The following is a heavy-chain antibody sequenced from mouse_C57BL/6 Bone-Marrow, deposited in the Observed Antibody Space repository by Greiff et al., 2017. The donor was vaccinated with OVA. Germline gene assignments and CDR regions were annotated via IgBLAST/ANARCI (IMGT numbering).Heavy chain of an antibody. V-gene: IGHV14-3*01. CDR1: GFNIKNTY. Sequence: EVQLVESVAELVRPGASVKLSCTASGFNIKNTYMHWVKQRPEQGLEWIGRIDPANGNTKYDPKFQGKATLTADTSSNTAYLQLSSLTSEDTAIYDCARRFLYYYGSLYYFDYWGQGTTLTVSS. CDR3: ARRFLYYYGSLYYFDY. CDR2: IDPANGNT. J-gene: IGHJ2*01. D-gene: IGHD1-1*01.